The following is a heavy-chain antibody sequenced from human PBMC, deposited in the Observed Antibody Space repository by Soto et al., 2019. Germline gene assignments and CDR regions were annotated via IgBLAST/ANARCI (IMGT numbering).Heavy chain of an antibody. CDR3: ARALEPPYYYYYGMDV. V-gene: IGHV1-69*06. CDR1: GGTFSSYA. D-gene: IGHD1-1*01. J-gene: IGHJ6*02. CDR2: IIPIFGTA. Sequence: SVKVSCKASGGTFSSYAISWVRQAPGQGLEGMGGIIPIFGTANYAQKFQGRVTITADKSTSTAYMELSSLRSEDTAVYYCARALEPPYYYYYGMDVWGQGTTVTVSS.